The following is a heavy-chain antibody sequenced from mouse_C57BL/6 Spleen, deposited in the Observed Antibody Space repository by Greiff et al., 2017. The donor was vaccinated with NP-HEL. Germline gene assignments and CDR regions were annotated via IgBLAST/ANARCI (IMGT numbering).Heavy chain of an antibody. Sequence: VQLQQSGTVLARPGASVKMSCKTSGYTFTSYWMHWVKQRPGQGLEWIGAIYPGNSDTSYNQKFKGKAKLTAVTSASTAYMELSSLTNEDSAVYYCTREIPGNYYFDYWGQGTTLTVSS. CDR1: GYTFTSYW. D-gene: IGHD5-1-1*01. CDR3: TREIPGNYYFDY. J-gene: IGHJ2*01. CDR2: IYPGNSDT. V-gene: IGHV1-5*01.